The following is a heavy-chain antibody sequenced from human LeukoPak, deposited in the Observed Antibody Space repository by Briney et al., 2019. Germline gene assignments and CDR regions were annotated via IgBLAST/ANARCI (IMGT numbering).Heavy chain of an antibody. J-gene: IGHJ3*02. CDR2: INHSGST. CDR3: ARGPDDAFDI. CDR1: GGSFSGYY. V-gene: IGHV4-34*01. Sequence: SETLSLTCVVYGGSFSGYYWSCIRQPPGKGLEWIGEINHSGSTYYNPSLKSRVTMSVDTSKNQFSLKLSSVTAADTAVYYCARGPDDAFDIWGQGTMVTVSS.